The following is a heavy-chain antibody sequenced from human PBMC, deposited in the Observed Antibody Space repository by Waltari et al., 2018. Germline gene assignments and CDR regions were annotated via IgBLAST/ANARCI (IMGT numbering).Heavy chain of an antibody. D-gene: IGHD3-10*01. CDR1: AASISSYY. CDR2: IYFSGST. J-gene: IGHJ4*02. CDR3: ARGDTSNWFASYFDF. V-gene: IGHV4-59*01. Sequence: QVRLQESGPGLVKPSETLSLTCTVSAASISSYYWSWIRQPPGKGLEWIAYIYFSGSTSYSPSLKSRVAISGDTSKKQFSLRLSSVTAADTAVYYCARGDTSNWFASYFDFWGQGILVSVSS.